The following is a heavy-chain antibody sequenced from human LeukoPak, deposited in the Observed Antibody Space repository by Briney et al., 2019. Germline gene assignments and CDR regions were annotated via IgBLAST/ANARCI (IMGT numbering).Heavy chain of an antibody. Sequence: ASVKVSCKASGYTFTSYYMHWVRQAPGQGLEWMGIINPSGGSTSYAQKFQGRVTMTRDMSTSTVYMELSSLRSEDTAVYYCARDLEYSSSSSNWFDPWGQGTLVTVSS. CDR1: GYTFTSYY. CDR2: INPSGGST. J-gene: IGHJ5*02. CDR3: ARDLEYSSSSSNWFDP. V-gene: IGHV1-46*01. D-gene: IGHD6-6*01.